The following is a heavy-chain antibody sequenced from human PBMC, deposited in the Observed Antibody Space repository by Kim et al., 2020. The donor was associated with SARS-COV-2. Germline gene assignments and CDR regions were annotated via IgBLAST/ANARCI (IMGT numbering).Heavy chain of an antibody. CDR3: ARERGYCSGGSCYSRFRFDP. D-gene: IGHD2-15*01. CDR2: INPSGGST. J-gene: IGHJ5*02. V-gene: IGHV1-46*01. Sequence: ASVKVSCKASGYTFTSYYMHWVRQAPGQGLEWMGIINPSGGSTSYAQKFQGRVTMTRDTSTSTVYMELSSLRSEDTAVYYCARERGYCSGGSCYSRFRFDPWGQGTLVTVSS. CDR1: GYTFTSYY.